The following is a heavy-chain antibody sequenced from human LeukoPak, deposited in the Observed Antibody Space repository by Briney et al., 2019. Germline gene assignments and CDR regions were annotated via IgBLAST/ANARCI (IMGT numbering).Heavy chain of an antibody. CDR3: ARGDDSSGSYYFDY. V-gene: IGHV1-46*01. Sequence: VASVKVSCNASGYTFTSYYMHWVRQAPGQGLEWMGIINLNGGSTSYAQKFQGRVTMTRDTSTSTVYMELSILRYHDTAVYYCARGDDSSGSYYFDYWGQGTLVTVSS. CDR1: GYTFTSYY. D-gene: IGHD3-22*01. J-gene: IGHJ4*02. CDR2: INLNGGST.